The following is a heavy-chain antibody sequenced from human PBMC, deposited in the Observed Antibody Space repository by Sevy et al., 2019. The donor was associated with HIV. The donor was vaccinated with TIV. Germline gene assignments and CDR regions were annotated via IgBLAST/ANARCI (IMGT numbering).Heavy chain of an antibody. J-gene: IGHJ3*02. V-gene: IGHV3-7*01. Sequence: GGSLRLSCAASGFTFSSYWMSWVRQVPGKGLEWVANIKQDGSEKYYVDSVKGRFTISRDNAKNSLYLQMNSLRAEDTAVYYCARDWGYCSGGSCYLDDAFDIWGQGTMVTVSS. CDR3: ARDWGYCSGGSCYLDDAFDI. D-gene: IGHD2-15*01. CDR2: IKQDGSEK. CDR1: GFTFSSYW.